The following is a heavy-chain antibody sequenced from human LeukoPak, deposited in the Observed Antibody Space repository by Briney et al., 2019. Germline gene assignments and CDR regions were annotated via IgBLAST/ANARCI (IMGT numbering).Heavy chain of an antibody. Sequence: GASVKVSCKASGGTFSIYAISWVRQAPGQGLEWMGGIIPIFGTANYAQKLQGRVTITADESTSTAYMELSSLRSEDTAVYYCARGQYYYDSSGYFPYWFDPWGQGTLVTVSS. D-gene: IGHD3-22*01. V-gene: IGHV1-69*13. J-gene: IGHJ5*02. CDR2: IIPIFGTA. CDR3: ARGQYYYDSSGYFPYWFDP. CDR1: GGTFSIYA.